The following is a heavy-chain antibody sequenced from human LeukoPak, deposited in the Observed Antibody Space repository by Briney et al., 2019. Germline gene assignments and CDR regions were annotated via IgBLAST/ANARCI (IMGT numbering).Heavy chain of an antibody. V-gene: IGHV1-8*03. Sequence: ASVKVSCKASGYTFTSYDINWVRQATGQGLEWMGWMNPNSGNTGYAQKFQGRVTITRNTSISTAYMELSSLRSEDTAVYYCASGGITIIRNAFDIWRQGTMVTVSS. CDR3: ASGGITIIRNAFDI. CDR1: GYTFTSYD. J-gene: IGHJ3*02. CDR2: MNPNSGNT. D-gene: IGHD3-10*01.